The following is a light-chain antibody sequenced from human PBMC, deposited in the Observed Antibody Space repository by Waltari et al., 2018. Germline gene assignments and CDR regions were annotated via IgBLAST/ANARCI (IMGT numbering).Light chain of an antibody. CDR2: HDD. CDR1: SSNIGNNA. Sequence: QSVLTQPPSVSEAPRQRVTISCSGSSSNIGNNAVNWYQHLPGRAPRLLIYHDDPLPSGVSDRCSGSRSGTSASLAISGLQSDDEADYYCATWDDSLSGPVFGGGTKLTVL. J-gene: IGLJ2*01. V-gene: IGLV1-36*01. CDR3: ATWDDSLSGPV.